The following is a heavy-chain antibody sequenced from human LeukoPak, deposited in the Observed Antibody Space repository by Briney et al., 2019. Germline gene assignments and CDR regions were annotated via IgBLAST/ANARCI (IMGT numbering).Heavy chain of an antibody. CDR2: INWNGGST. CDR1: GFIFDDYG. D-gene: IGHD3-3*01. Sequence: GESLRLSCAASGFIFDDYGMSWVRQAPGKGLEWVSGINWNGGSTGYADSVKGRFTISRDNAKNSLYLQMNSLRAEDTAFYYCARRFAGSYDFWSGYFDYWGQGTLVTVSS. J-gene: IGHJ4*02. CDR3: ARRFAGSYDFWSGYFDY. V-gene: IGHV3-20*04.